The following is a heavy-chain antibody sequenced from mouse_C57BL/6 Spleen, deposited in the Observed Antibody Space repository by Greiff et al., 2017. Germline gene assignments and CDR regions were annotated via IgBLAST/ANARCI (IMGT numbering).Heavy chain of an antibody. CDR1: GFTFSSYG. CDR2: ISSGGSYT. J-gene: IGHJ4*01. Sequence: EVQLVESGGDLVKPGGSLKLSCAASGFTFSSYGMSWVRQTPDKRLEWVATISSGGSYTYYPDSVKGRFTISRDNAKNTLYLQMSSLKSEDTAMYYCARRDSSGLDYWGQGTSVTVSS. CDR3: ARRDSSGLDY. D-gene: IGHD3-2*02. V-gene: IGHV5-6*01.